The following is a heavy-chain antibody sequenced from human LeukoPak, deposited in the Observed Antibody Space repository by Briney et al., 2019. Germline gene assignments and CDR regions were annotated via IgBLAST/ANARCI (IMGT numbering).Heavy chain of an antibody. D-gene: IGHD3-9*01. CDR2: ISGSGSXP. J-gene: IGHJ4*02. CDR1: GFTXXXXX. Sequence: GGSLRLSCAASGFTXXXXXXXWVRQSPGXXXXXXSGISGSGSXPYSAXXXXGXFTIXRDNSKNTLYLQMNSLRXEDTAVYYCAKDLYLTGYSFDYWGQGTLVTVSS. CDR3: AKDLYLTGYSFDY. V-gene: IGHV3-23*01.